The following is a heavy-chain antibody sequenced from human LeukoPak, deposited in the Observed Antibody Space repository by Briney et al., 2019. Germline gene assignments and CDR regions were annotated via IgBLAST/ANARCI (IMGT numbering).Heavy chain of an antibody. Sequence: PSETLSLTCTVSGGSISSGSYYWSWIRQPAGKGLEWIGRIYTSGSTNYNPSLKSRVTISVDTSKNQFSLKLSSVTAADTAVYYCARAYYGSGSYFFSWFDPWGQGTLVTVSS. CDR3: ARAYYGSGSYFFSWFDP. V-gene: IGHV4-61*02. J-gene: IGHJ5*02. CDR1: GGSISSGSYY. D-gene: IGHD3-10*01. CDR2: IYTSGST.